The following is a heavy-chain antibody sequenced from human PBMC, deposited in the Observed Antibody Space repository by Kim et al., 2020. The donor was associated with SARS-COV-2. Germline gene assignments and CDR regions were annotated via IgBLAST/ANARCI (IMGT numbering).Heavy chain of an antibody. CDR3: WSGSTY. Sequence: AYGGTTEYAASVKGRFTISRDYSKSIAYLQMNSLKTEDTAVYYCWSGSTYWGQGTLVTVSS. CDR2: AYGGTT. J-gene: IGHJ4*02. V-gene: IGHV3-49*02.